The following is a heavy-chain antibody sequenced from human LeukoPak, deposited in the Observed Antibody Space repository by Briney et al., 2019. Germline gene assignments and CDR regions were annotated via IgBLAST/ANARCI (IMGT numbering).Heavy chain of an antibody. CDR2: ISGSGGST. CDR1: GFTFSSYA. J-gene: IGHJ6*03. D-gene: IGHD3-3*01. CDR3: AKFSNYDPYYYYMDV. V-gene: IGHV3-23*01. Sequence: PGGSLRLSCAASGFTFSSYAMSWVRQAPGKGLEWVSAISGSGGSTYYADSVKGRFTISRDNSKNTLYLQMNSLRAEDTAVYYCAKFSNYDPYYYYMDVWGKGTTVTVSS.